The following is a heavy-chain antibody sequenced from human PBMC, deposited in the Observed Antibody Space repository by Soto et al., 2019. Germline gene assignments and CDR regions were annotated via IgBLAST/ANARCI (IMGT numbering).Heavy chain of an antibody. CDR3: ARARWGYCGTDCSPLDV. D-gene: IGHD2-21*02. J-gene: IGHJ6*02. Sequence: QVQLQESGPGLVKPSETLSLTCTVSGGSISGYYWSWIRQPPGKGLEWIGYMYNTGSTVYNPSFKRRVTISVDTSRSQFPLRLYSVTAADTAVYYCARARWGYCGTDCSPLDVWGQGTTVTVSS. V-gene: IGHV4-59*01. CDR1: GGSISGYY. CDR2: MYNTGST.